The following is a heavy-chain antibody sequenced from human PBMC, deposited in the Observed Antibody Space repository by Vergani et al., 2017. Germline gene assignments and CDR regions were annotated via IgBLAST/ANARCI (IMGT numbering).Heavy chain of an antibody. J-gene: IGHJ3*01. CDR1: GFTFSSYA. Sequence: EVQLLESGGGLVQPGGSLRLSCAASGFTFSSYAMSWVRQAPGKGLEWVSAISGSGGSTYYADSVKGRFTISRVNSKNTLYLQMNSLRAEDTAVYYCAKGYCSSTSSYRGNWAFDVWGQGTMVTVSS. V-gene: IGHV3-23*01. CDR2: ISGSGGST. D-gene: IGHD2-2*01. CDR3: AKGYCSSTSSYRGNWAFDV.